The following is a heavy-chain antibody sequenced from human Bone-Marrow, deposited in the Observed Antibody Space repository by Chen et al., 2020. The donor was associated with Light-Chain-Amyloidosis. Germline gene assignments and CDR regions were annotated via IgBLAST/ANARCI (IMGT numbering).Heavy chain of an antibody. V-gene: IGHV2-5*02. D-gene: IGHD3-10*01. Sequence: QITLKESGPTLVKPTQTLTLTCTFSGFPLSTSGVGVGWIRQPPGKALEWLALIYWDDDKRYSPSLKSRLTITEDTSKNQVVLIMTNMDPVDTATYYCAHRLKVQGVIGFDYWGQGTLVTVSS. J-gene: IGHJ4*02. CDR2: IYWDDDK. CDR3: AHRLKVQGVIGFDY. CDR1: GFPLSTSGVG.